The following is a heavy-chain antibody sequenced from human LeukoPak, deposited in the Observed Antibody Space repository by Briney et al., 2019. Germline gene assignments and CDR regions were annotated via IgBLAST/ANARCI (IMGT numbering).Heavy chain of an antibody. D-gene: IGHD3-22*01. Sequence: ASVKVSCKASGYTFTSYYMHWVRRAPGQGLEWMGIINPSGGSTSYAQKFQGRVTMTRDTSTSTVYMELSSLRSEDTAVYYCAGGGGYYDSSGYYFPDAFDIWGQGTMVTVSS. V-gene: IGHV1-46*01. CDR3: AGGGGYYDSSGYYFPDAFDI. CDR1: GYTFTSYY. CDR2: INPSGGST. J-gene: IGHJ3*02.